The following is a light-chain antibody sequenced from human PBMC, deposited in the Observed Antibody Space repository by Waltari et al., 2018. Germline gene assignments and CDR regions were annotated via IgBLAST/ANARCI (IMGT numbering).Light chain of an antibody. Sequence: DVVMTQSPLSLPVTLGQPASISCTSSQSLVHSDGNTYLNWFQQRPGQSPRRLIYKVSNRDSGVPDRFSGCGSGTDFTLKITRVEAEDVGVYYCMQGTHWPPITFGQGTRLEIK. V-gene: IGKV2-30*02. CDR3: MQGTHWPPIT. J-gene: IGKJ5*01. CDR1: QSLVHSDGNTY. CDR2: KVS.